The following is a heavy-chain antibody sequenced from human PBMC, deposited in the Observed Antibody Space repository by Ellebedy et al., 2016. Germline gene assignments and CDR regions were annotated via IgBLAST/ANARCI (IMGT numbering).Heavy chain of an antibody. CDR1: GFTFSSEA. CDR3: AKDIKADSGYDIDY. CDR2: IYSHSGTT. V-gene: IGHV3-23*01. D-gene: IGHD5-12*01. J-gene: IGHJ4*02. Sequence: GGSLRLXCAASGFTFSSEAMNWVRQAPGKGLEWISVIYSHSGTTFYADSVKGRFTISRDDSRNTLYLQMNSLRAEDTAIYYCAKDIKADSGYDIDYWGQGTLVTVSS.